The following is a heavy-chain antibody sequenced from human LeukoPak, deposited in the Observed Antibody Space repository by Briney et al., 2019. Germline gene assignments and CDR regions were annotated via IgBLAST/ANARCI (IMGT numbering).Heavy chain of an antibody. V-gene: IGHV4-39*07. D-gene: IGHD3-16*01. CDR1: GGSISSSSYY. CDR2: IYYSGST. CDR3: ARYPYYDYVWGSPA. J-gene: IGHJ5*02. Sequence: SETLSLTCTVSGGSISSSSYYWGWIRQPPGKGLEWIGSIYYSGSTYYNPSLKSRVTISVDTSKNQFSLKLSSVTAADTAVYYCARYPYYDYVWGSPAWGQGTLVTVSS.